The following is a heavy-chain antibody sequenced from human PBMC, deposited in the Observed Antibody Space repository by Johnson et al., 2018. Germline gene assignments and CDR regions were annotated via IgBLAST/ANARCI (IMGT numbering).Heavy chain of an antibody. Sequence: QVQLVQSGAEVKKPGSSVKVSCKASGGTFSSYAISWVRLAPGQGLEWMGGIIPIFGTTNYAQKFQGRVTIIADESTSTAYMELSSLRSDDTAVYDCARDRRKWELGNYYFYGMNVWGQGTTVTVSS. V-gene: IGHV1-69*01. CDR2: IIPIFGTT. CDR1: GGTFSSYA. CDR3: ARDRRKWELGNYYFYGMNV. J-gene: IGHJ6*02. D-gene: IGHD1-26*01.